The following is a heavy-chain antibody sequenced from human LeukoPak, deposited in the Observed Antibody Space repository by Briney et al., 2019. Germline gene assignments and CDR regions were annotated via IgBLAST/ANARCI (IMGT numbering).Heavy chain of an antibody. CDR1: GFTFSSYA. V-gene: IGHV3-30-3*01. CDR2: ISYDGSNK. D-gene: IGHD6-19*01. CDR3: ARDLVGYSSGWYGSRGPGYFDY. J-gene: IGHJ4*02. Sequence: GSLRLSCAASGFTFSSYAMHWVRQAPGKGLEWVAVISYDGSNKYYADSVKGRFTISRDNSKNTLYLQMNSLRAEDTAVYYCARDLVGYSSGWYGSRGPGYFDYWGQGTLVTVSS.